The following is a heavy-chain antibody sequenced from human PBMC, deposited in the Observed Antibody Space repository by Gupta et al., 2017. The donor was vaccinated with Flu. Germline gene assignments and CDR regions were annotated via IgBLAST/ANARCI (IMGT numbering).Heavy chain of an antibody. CDR2: ISSRSSTI. D-gene: IGHD6-19*01. J-gene: IGHJ3*01. Sequence: GKGLEWVAYISSRSSTIYYADAAKGRFTMSRDNAKKLLNLEMHSLKVEDTVRYFCARDGGSALAVASADEFDVWGQGRMVTVSS. V-gene: IGHV3-11*01. CDR3: ARDGGSALAVASADEFDV.